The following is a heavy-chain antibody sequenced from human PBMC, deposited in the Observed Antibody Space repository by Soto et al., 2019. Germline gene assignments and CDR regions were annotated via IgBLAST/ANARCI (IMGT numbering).Heavy chain of an antibody. Sequence: VQLVESGGGLVKPGGSLRLSCAASGFTFSSYSMNWVRQAPGKGLEWVSSISSSSSYIYYADSVKGRFTISRDNAKNSLYLQMNSLRAEDTAVYYCARAPQAGTWWFDPWGQGTLVTVSS. V-gene: IGHV3-21*01. CDR1: GFTFSSYS. CDR2: ISSSSSYI. J-gene: IGHJ5*02. D-gene: IGHD6-13*01. CDR3: ARAPQAGTWWFDP.